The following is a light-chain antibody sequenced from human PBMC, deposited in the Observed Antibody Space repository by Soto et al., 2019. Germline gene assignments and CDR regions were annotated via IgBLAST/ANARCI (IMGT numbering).Light chain of an antibody. CDR3: QHYNSYSEA. J-gene: IGKJ1*01. V-gene: IGKV1-5*01. CDR1: QSISSW. CDR2: DAS. Sequence: DLQMTQSPSSLSASVGDRVTITCRASQSISSWLAWYQQKPGKAPKLLIYDASSLESGVPSRFSGSGSGTEFTITISSLQPDDFETYYCQHYNSYSEAFGQGTKVDIK.